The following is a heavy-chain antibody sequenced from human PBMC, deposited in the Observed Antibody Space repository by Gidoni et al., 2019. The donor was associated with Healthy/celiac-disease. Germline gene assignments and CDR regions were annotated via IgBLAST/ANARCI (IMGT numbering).Heavy chain of an antibody. V-gene: IGHV4-39*01. Sequence: QLQLQEAGPGLVKPSETLSLTCTVSGGSISSSSYYWGWIRQPPGKGLEWLGSIYYSGSTYYNPSLKSRGTISVDTSKNQFSLKLSSVTAADTAVYYCASVTSIYYYYYMDVWGKGTTVTVSS. D-gene: IGHD3-10*01. CDR1: GGSISSSSYY. CDR2: IYYSGST. J-gene: IGHJ6*03. CDR3: ASVTSIYYYYYMDV.